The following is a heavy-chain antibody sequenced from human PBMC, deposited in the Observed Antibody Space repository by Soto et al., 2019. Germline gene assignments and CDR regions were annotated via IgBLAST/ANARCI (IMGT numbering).Heavy chain of an antibody. CDR1: GFTFSTYS. CDR3: ARDLKPSTAVTLVVDC. D-gene: IGHD4-4*01. Sequence: EGSLRLSCAASGFTFSTYSMNWVRQAPGKGLEWVSSVSSSSTYIYYADSVKGRFTISRDNAKNSLYLQMNSLRAEDTAVYYCARDLKPSTAVTLVVDCWGQGTLVTVSS. V-gene: IGHV3-21*01. CDR2: VSSSSTYI. J-gene: IGHJ4*02.